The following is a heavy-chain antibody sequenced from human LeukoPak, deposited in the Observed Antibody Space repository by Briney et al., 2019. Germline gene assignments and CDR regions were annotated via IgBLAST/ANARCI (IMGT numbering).Heavy chain of an antibody. V-gene: IGHV3-21*01. CDR2: ISSSSSYI. Sequence: GGSLRLSCAASGFTFSSYSMNWVRQAPGKGLEWVSSISSSSSYIYYADSVKGRFTISRDNAKNSLYLQMNSLRAEDTAVYYCAREGASSWYDAFDIWGQGTMVTVSS. D-gene: IGHD6-13*01. CDR3: AREGASSWYDAFDI. J-gene: IGHJ3*02. CDR1: GFTFSSYS.